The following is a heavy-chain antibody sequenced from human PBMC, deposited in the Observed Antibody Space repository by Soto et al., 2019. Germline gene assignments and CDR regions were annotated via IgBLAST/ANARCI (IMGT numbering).Heavy chain of an antibody. D-gene: IGHD6-19*01. V-gene: IGHV3-11*05. CDR1: GFTFSAVY. CDR2: ISSSGTSA. Sequence: QVQLEESGGGLVKPGGSLRLSCAASGFTFSAVYMSWIRQAPNKGLEYISYISSSGTSANYADSVKGRFTISRDNAKNSPYLQMNVLRAADPAVYYCARERGAVTGQYFDYWGQGALVTVSS. J-gene: IGHJ4*02. CDR3: ARERGAVTGQYFDY.